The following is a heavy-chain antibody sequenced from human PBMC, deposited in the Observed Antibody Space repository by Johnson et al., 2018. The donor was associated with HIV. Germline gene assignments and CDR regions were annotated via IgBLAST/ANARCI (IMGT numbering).Heavy chain of an antibody. Sequence: QVQLVESGGGVVQPGRSLRLSCAASGFTFSSYAMHWVRQAPGKGLEWVAFIRYDGSNKYYADSVKGRCTISRDNGKNSLYLQMNSLRAEDTAFYYCARRDSGSLSFDLWGQGTMVTVSS. J-gene: IGHJ3*01. CDR2: IRYDGSNK. CDR1: GFTFSSYA. D-gene: IGHD1-26*01. V-gene: IGHV3-33*08. CDR3: ARRDSGSLSFDL.